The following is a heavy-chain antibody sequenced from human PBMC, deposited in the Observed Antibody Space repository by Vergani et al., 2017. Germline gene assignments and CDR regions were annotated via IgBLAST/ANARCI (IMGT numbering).Heavy chain of an antibody. D-gene: IGHD1-1*01. Sequence: QVQLQESGPGLVKPSQTLSLTCTVSGGSISSGDYYWSWIRQHPGKGLELIGYIYYSGSTNYNTSLKSRVTISVDTSKNQFSLKLSSVTAADTAVYYCARAPLERPAFDIWGQGTMVNVSS. V-gene: IGHV4-31*03. CDR1: GGSISSGDYY. CDR3: ARAPLERPAFDI. J-gene: IGHJ3*02. CDR2: IYYSGST.